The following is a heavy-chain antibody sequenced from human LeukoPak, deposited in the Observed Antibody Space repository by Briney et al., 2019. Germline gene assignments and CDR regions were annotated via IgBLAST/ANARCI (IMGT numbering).Heavy chain of an antibody. CDR2: ITSSATT. CDR1: GFTFSDYY. Sequence: GGSLRLSCAASGFTFSDYYMTWIRQAPGKGLEWVSYITSSATTYYADSVKGRFTISRDNAKNSLYLQMNSLRAEDTAVYYCARDSSYGSGSYYYYYYMDVWGKGTTVTVSS. V-gene: IGHV3-69-1*01. D-gene: IGHD3-10*01. J-gene: IGHJ6*03. CDR3: ARDSSYGSGSYYYYYYMDV.